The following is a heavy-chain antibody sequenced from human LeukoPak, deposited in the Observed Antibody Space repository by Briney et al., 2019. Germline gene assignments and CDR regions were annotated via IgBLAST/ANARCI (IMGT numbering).Heavy chain of an antibody. CDR1: GFTVSSNY. CDR2: IYSGGST. J-gene: IGHJ4*02. CDR3: SSSWYSAGSDY. D-gene: IGHD6-13*01. V-gene: IGHV3-53*01. Sequence: GGSLRLSCAASGFTVSSNYMSWVRQAPGKGLEWVSVIYSGGSTYYADSVKGRFTISRDNSKNTLYLQMNSLTAEDTAVYYCSSSWYSAGSDYWGQGTLVTVSS.